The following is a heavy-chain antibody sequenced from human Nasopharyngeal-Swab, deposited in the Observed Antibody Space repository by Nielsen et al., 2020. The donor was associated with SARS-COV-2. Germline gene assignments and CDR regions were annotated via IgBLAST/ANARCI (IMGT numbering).Heavy chain of an antibody. V-gene: IGHV4-39*01. CDR2: IYYSGST. Sequence: GSLRLSCTVSGGSISSSSYYWGWIRQPPGKGLEWIGSIYYSGSTYYNPSLKSRVTISVDTSKNQFSLKLSSVTAADTAVYYCARRNKNILTGFDYWGQGTLVTVSS. CDR1: GGSISSSSYY. J-gene: IGHJ4*02. CDR3: ARRNKNILTGFDY. D-gene: IGHD3-9*01.